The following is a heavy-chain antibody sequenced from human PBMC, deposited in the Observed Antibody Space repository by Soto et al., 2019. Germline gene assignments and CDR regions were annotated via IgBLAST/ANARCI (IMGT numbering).Heavy chain of an antibody. D-gene: IGHD3-10*01. V-gene: IGHV1-8*01. J-gene: IGHJ4*02. CDR3: ARVMVRGVIINDY. Sequence: QVQLVQSGAEVKKPGASVKVSCKASGYTFIGYDINWVRQAPGQGLEWMGWMNPNSDDTRYAQNFQGRVTMTRDTSTSTVYMELSSLRSEDTAVDYCARVMVRGVIINDYWGQGTLVTVSS. CDR2: MNPNSDDT. CDR1: GYTFIGYD.